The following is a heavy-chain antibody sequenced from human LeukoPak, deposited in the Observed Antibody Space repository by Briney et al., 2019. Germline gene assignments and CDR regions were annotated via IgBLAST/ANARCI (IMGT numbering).Heavy chain of an antibody. Sequence: ASVKVSYKASGGTFSSYPFTWVRQAPGQGLEWMGEITPIFGAANYAQKFQGRVTITADESTSTVYMDLSSLSFEDTAFYYCARNSRVVSTSGLNYWGQGTLVTVSS. CDR1: GGTFSSYP. CDR3: ARNSRVVSTSGLNY. D-gene: IGHD4-23*01. V-gene: IGHV1-69*01. J-gene: IGHJ4*02. CDR2: ITPIFGAA.